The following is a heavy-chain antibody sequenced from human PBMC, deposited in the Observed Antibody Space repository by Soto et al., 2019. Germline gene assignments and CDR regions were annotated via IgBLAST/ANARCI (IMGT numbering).Heavy chain of an antibody. Sequence: QVQLVQSGAEVKKPGASVKVSCKASGYTFTSYAMHWVRQAPGQRLEWMGWINAGNGNTKYSQKFQGRVTITRYTSASTAYMELCSLRSEDTAVYYCARDVAAAGLDYWGQGPLVTVSS. V-gene: IGHV1-3*01. CDR3: ARDVAAAGLDY. J-gene: IGHJ4*02. CDR1: GYTFTSYA. CDR2: INAGNGNT. D-gene: IGHD6-13*01.